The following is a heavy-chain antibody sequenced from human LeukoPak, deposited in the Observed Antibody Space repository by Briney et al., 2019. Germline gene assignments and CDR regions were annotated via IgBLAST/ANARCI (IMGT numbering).Heavy chain of an antibody. CDR2: ISGSGGST. CDR1: GFTFSSYA. Sequence: PGGSLRLSCAASGFTFSSYAMSWVRQAPGKGLEWVSAISGSGGSTYYADSVKGRFTISRDHSKNTLYLQMNSLRAEDTAVYYCAKPEYYYYYMDVWGKGTTVTVSS. CDR3: AKPEYYYYYMDV. V-gene: IGHV3-23*01. J-gene: IGHJ6*03.